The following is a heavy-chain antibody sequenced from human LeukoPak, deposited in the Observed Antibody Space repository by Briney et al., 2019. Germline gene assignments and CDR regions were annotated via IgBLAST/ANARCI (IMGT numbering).Heavy chain of an antibody. Sequence: GGSLRLSCAASGFTFSSYAMSWVRQAPGKGLEWVSTVTGGGTTYYADSVNGRFTISRDNSENTLSLQMGSLRAEDTARYYFASAGYCSGGSCKRGDFDVWGQGTMVTVSS. V-gene: IGHV3-23*01. D-gene: IGHD2-15*01. CDR3: ASAGYCSGGSCKRGDFDV. CDR2: VTGGGTT. J-gene: IGHJ3*01. CDR1: GFTFSSYA.